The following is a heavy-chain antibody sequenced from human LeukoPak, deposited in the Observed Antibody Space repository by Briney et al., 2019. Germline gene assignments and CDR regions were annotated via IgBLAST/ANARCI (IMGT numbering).Heavy chain of an antibody. CDR3: AREISNGYLPLVVVPAAILDY. V-gene: IGHV1-2*02. CDR2: INPNSGGT. J-gene: IGHJ4*02. Sequence: WASVTVSCKASGYTFTGYYMHWVRQAPGQGLEWMGWINPNSGGTNYAQKFQGRVTMTRDTSISTAYMELSRLRSDDTAVYYCAREISNGYLPLVVVPAAILDYWGQGTLVTVSS. CDR1: GYTFTGYY. D-gene: IGHD2-2*01.